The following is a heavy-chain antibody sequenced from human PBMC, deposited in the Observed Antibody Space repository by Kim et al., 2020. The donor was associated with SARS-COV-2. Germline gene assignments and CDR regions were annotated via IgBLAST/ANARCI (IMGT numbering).Heavy chain of an antibody. J-gene: IGHJ6*02. V-gene: IGHV3-23*01. CDR3: AKDLWNYSAMDV. D-gene: IGHD2-21*01. Sequence: HYEGAVEGRFLISRDDSKNTLYLRLNNLRAEDTALYYCAKDLWNYSAMDVWGQGTTVTVSS.